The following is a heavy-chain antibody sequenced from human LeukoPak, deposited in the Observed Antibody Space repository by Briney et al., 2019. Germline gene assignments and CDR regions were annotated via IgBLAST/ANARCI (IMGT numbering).Heavy chain of an antibody. Sequence: PGGSLRLSCAASGFTFTSYAMTWVRQAPGKGLDWVAAICGSGGSTYYADSVKGRFTISRDNSKNTLYLQMNSLRAEDTAVYYCAHPTEYSSSWYGNWFDPWGQGTLVTVSS. D-gene: IGHD6-13*01. CDR2: ICGSGGST. J-gene: IGHJ5*02. CDR1: GFTFTSYA. V-gene: IGHV3-23*01. CDR3: AHPTEYSSSWYGNWFDP.